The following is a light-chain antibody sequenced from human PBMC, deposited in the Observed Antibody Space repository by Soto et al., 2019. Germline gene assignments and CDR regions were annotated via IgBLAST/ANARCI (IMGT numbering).Light chain of an antibody. CDR2: SSS. CDR3: QHTYRTPLT. V-gene: IGKV1-39*01. Sequence: DLQMTQSPSSLSASMGDRVTSXXRAGQSVSTYLNWDQQKPDTAPKVXRYSSSRLQTVGPSRFSGSGSGTYFTLTISSVQPEDFATYFCQHTYRTPLTFGQGTKVDIK. J-gene: IGKJ1*01. CDR1: QSVSTY.